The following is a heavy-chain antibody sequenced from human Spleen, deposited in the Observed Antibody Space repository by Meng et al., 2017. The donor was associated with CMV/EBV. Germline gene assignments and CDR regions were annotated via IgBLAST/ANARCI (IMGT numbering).Heavy chain of an antibody. D-gene: IGHD7-27*01. CDR3: ARVNWGPWGCYYYGMDV. Sequence: GSLRLSCTVSGGSISSSSYYWGWIRQPPGKGLEWIGSIYYSGSTYYNPSLKSRVTISVDTSKNQFSLKLSSVTAADTAVYYCARVNWGPWGCYYYGMDVWGQGTTVTVSS. CDR1: GGSISSSSYY. CDR2: IYYSGST. V-gene: IGHV4-39*07. J-gene: IGHJ6*02.